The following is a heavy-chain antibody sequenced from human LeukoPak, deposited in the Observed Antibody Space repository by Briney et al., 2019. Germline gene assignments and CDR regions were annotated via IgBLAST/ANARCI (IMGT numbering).Heavy chain of an antibody. CDR2: ISAYNGNT. CDR1: GYTFTSYG. CDR3: ARSLADCSSTSCYTY. Sequence: ASVNVSCKASGYTFTSYGISWVRQAPGQGLGWMGWISAYNGNTNYAQKLQGRVTMTTDTSTSTAYMELRSLRSDDTAVYYCARSLADCSSTSCYTYWGQGTLVTVSS. J-gene: IGHJ4*02. V-gene: IGHV1-18*01. D-gene: IGHD2-2*02.